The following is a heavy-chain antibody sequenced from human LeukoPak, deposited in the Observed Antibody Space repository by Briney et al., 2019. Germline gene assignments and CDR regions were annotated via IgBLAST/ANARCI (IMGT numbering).Heavy chain of an antibody. J-gene: IGHJ4*02. CDR3: AHPRGYSGYVGFDY. Sequence: SGPTLVKPTQTLTLTCTSSGFSLSTSGVGVGWIRQPPGKALEWLALIYWNDDKRYSPSLKSRLTITKDTSKNQVVLTMTNMDPVDTATYYCAHPRGYSGYVGFDYWGQGTLVTVSS. V-gene: IGHV2-5*01. CDR2: IYWNDDK. D-gene: IGHD5-12*01. CDR1: GFSLSTSGVG.